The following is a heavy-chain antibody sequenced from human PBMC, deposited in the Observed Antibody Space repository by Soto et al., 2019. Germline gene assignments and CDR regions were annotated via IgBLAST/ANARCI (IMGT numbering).Heavy chain of an antibody. Sequence: GASVKVSCKASGGTFSSYTISWVRQAPGQGLEWMGRIIPILGIANYAQKFQGRVTITADKSTSTAYMELSSLRSEDTAVYYCARDPDYYDSSGYFDYWGQGTLVTVSS. CDR1: GGTFSSYT. CDR2: IIPILGIA. CDR3: ARDPDYYDSSGYFDY. V-gene: IGHV1-69*04. D-gene: IGHD3-22*01. J-gene: IGHJ4*02.